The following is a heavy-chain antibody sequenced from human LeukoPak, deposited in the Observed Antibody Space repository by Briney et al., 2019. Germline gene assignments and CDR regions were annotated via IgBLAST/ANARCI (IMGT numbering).Heavy chain of an antibody. CDR2: ITPNSVST. V-gene: IGHV1-2*02. Sequence: ASVKVSCKASGYTFTGYYMHWVRQAPGQGLEWLGWITPNSVSTSNAQKFQGRVTRTRATSLTPASLALSKLRSEAPPWYYGASSFPNYGGNCRFDFWGQGTLVTVSS. CDR1: GYTFTGYY. CDR3: ASSFPNYGGNCRFDF. D-gene: IGHD4-23*01. J-gene: IGHJ4*02.